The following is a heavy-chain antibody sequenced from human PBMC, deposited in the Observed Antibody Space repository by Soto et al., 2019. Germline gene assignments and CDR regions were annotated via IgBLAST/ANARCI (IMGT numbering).Heavy chain of an antibody. D-gene: IGHD3-9*01. CDR2: ISAYNGNT. J-gene: IGHJ3*02. Sequence: ASVKVSCKASGYTFTSYGISWVRQAPGQGLEWMGWISAYNGNTNYAQKLQGRVTMTTDTSTSTAYMELRCLSSADTAVYYCARLYPYFDILTGSQNFAFDIWGQGTMVTVSS. V-gene: IGHV1-18*01. CDR1: GYTFTSYG. CDR3: ARLYPYFDILTGSQNFAFDI.